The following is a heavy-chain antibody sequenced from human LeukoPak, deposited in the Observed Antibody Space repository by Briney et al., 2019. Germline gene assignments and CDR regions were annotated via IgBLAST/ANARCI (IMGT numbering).Heavy chain of an antibody. Sequence: PGGSLRLSCAASGFTFSNYAMSWVRQAPGKGLEWVSAITGSGGNTYYADSVKGRFTISRDNSKNTLYLQMNSLRAEDTAVYYCAKVGIVGAAYFDYWGQGTLVTVSS. CDR1: GFTFSNYA. CDR3: AKVGIVGAAYFDY. V-gene: IGHV3-23*01. CDR2: ITGSGGNT. D-gene: IGHD1-26*01. J-gene: IGHJ4*02.